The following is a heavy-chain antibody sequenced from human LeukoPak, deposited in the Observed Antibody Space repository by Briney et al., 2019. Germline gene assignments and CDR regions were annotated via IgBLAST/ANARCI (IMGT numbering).Heavy chain of an antibody. D-gene: IGHD5-12*01. Sequence: SETLSLTCAVYGGPFSGYYWSWIRQPPGKGLEWIGEINHSGSTNYNPPLKSRVTISVDTSKNQFSLKLSSVTAADTAVYYCARGPLYSGYDYGFDYWGQGTLVTVSS. J-gene: IGHJ4*02. CDR2: INHSGST. CDR1: GGPFSGYY. V-gene: IGHV4-34*01. CDR3: ARGPLYSGYDYGFDY.